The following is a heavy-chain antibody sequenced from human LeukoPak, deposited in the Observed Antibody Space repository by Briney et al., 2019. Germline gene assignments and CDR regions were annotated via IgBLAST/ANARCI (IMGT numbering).Heavy chain of an antibody. J-gene: IGHJ4*02. V-gene: IGHV4-34*01. CDR1: GGSFSGYY. CDR2: INHRGST. D-gene: IGHD1-1*01. Sequence: SETLSLTCAVYGGSFSGYYWSWIRQPPGKGLEWIGEINHRGSTNYNPALKSRVTISVDTSKIQFSLNLRSVTAADSAVYYCAGGSTTLSFWGQGTLVTVSS. CDR3: AGGSTTLSF.